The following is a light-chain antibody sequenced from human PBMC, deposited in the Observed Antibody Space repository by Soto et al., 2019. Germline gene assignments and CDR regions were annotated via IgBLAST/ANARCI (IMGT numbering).Light chain of an antibody. V-gene: IGKV3-11*01. J-gene: IGKJ2*01. CDR3: QQRDNWPT. CDR1: QSVNSF. Sequence: EIVLTQSPATLSLSPEERATLSCRASQSVNSFLAWYQQKPGQAPRLLIYDASNRATGIPARFSGGGSGTDFTLTISSLEPEDFAVYYCQQRDNWPTFGQGTKLEIK. CDR2: DAS.